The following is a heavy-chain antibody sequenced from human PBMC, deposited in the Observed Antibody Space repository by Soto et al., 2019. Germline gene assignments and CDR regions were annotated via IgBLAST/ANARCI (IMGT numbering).Heavy chain of an antibody. J-gene: IGHJ4*01. CDR1: GGSFSGYY. V-gene: IGHV4-34*01. CDR3: ARGGKYYQQETYFFDY. CDR2: INHSGST. D-gene: IGHD3-16*01. Sequence: ETLSLTWAVYGGSFSGYYSSWIRQPPGKGLEWIGEINHSGSTNYNPSLKSRVTISVDTSKNQFSLKLTSVTAADTALYFCARGGKYYQQETYFFDYWGQGSLVTVSS.